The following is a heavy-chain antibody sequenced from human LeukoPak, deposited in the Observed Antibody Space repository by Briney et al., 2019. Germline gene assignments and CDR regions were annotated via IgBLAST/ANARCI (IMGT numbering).Heavy chain of an antibody. CDR1: GFTFSSYS. D-gene: IGHD5-12*01. CDR3: ARDPGYSGFNFDY. V-gene: IGHV3-48*01. Sequence: GGSLRLSCAASGFTFSSYSMNWVRQAPGKGLAWVSYISSSSSTIYYADSVKGRFTISRDNAKNSLYLQMNSLRAEDTAVYYCARDPGYSGFNFDYWGQGTLVTVSS. CDR2: ISSSSSTI. J-gene: IGHJ4*02.